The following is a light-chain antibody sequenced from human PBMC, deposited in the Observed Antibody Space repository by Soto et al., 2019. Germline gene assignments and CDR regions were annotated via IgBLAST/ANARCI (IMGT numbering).Light chain of an antibody. CDR1: QSVNSN. Sequence: EKVMTQSPAALSVSPGERATLSCRASQSVNSNLAWYQRKPGQAPRLLLYGASTRATGIPARFSGSASGTEFTLTISSLQSEVSAVYYCQQYNDWPLTFGGGTKVEIK. CDR2: GAS. V-gene: IGKV3-15*01. J-gene: IGKJ4*01. CDR3: QQYNDWPLT.